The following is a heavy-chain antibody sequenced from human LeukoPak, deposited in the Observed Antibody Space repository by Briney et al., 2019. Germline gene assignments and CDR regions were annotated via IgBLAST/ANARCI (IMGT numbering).Heavy chain of an antibody. J-gene: IGHJ4*02. D-gene: IGHD4-17*01. CDR2: IWYDRTNK. V-gene: IGHV3-33*01. CDR3: ARDRLTTVTTFHFDY. Sequence: PGRSLSLSCAASGFTFSTYAMHWVRQAPGKGLEGVAVIWYDRTNKYYADSVKGRFTISRDNSKNTLYPQMSSLRAEDTAVYYCARDRLTTVTTFHFDYWGQGTLVTVSS. CDR1: GFTFSTYA.